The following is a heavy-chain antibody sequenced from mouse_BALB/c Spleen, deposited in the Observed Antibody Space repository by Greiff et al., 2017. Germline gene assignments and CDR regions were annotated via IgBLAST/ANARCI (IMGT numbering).Heavy chain of an antibody. CDR2: ISSGSSTI. D-gene: IGHD2-2*01. CDR1: GFTFSSFG. Sequence: DVMLVESGGGLVQPGGSRKLSCAASGFTFSSFGMHWVRQAPEKGLEWVAYISSGSSTIYYADTVKGRFTISRDNPKNTLFLQMTSLRSEDTAMYYCARSVYGYDSHYYAMDYWGQGTSVTVSS. V-gene: IGHV5-17*02. J-gene: IGHJ4*01. CDR3: ARSVYGYDSHYYAMDY.